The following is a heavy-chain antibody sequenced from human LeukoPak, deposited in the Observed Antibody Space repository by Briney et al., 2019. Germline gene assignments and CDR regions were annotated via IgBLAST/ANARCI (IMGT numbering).Heavy chain of an antibody. D-gene: IGHD2-15*01. CDR1: GYTFTGYY. CDR3: ARTPRYCSGGSCYSRDYYYYYYYMDV. CDR2: INPNSGGT. V-gene: IGHV1-2*02. Sequence: ASVKVSCKASGYTFTGYYMHWVRQAPGQGLEWRGWINPNSGGTNYAQKFQGRVTMTRDTSISTAYMELSRLRSDDTAVYYCARTPRYCSGGSCYSRDYYYYYYYMDVWGKGTTVTVSS. J-gene: IGHJ6*03.